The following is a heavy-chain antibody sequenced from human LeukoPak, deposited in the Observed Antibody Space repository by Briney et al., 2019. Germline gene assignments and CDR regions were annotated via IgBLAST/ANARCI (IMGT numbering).Heavy chain of an antibody. V-gene: IGHV4-39*01. CDR1: GGSISSSSYY. CDR3: ARLSVDTAMVTFDY. CDR2: IYYSGST. Sequence: SETLSLTCTVSGGSISSSSYYWGWIRQPPGKGLEWIGSIYYSGSTYYNPSLKSQVTISVDTSKNQFSLKLSSVTAVDTAVSYCARLSVDTAMVTFDYWGQGTLVTVSS. J-gene: IGHJ4*02. D-gene: IGHD5-18*01.